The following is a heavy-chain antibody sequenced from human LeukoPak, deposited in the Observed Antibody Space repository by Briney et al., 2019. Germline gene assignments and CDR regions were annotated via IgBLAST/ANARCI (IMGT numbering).Heavy chain of an antibody. CDR1: GFTFSNAW. CDR2: IKNKTDGGTT. Sequence: GGSLRLSCAASGFTFSNAWMSWVRQAPGKGLEWVGRIKNKTDGGTTDYAAPVKGRFTISRDDSKNTLYLQMNSLKTEDTAVYYCTTDIVVDHWGQGTLVTVSS. D-gene: IGHD2-15*01. CDR3: TTDIVVDH. V-gene: IGHV3-15*01. J-gene: IGHJ4*02.